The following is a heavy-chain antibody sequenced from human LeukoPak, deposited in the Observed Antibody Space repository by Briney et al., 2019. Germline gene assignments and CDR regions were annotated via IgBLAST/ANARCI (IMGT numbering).Heavy chain of an antibody. V-gene: IGHV3-33*06. J-gene: IGHJ6*03. D-gene: IGHD6-13*01. CDR2: IWSDATNE. CDR1: GFTFSHFG. CDR3: AKDRSSSWYPSYMDV. Sequence: GTSLRLSCEASGFTFSHFGMHWVRQAPGKGLEWVSVIWSDATNEYYADSVKGRFTISRDNSKNTLYLQINSLRGDDTAVYYCAKDRSSSWYPSYMDVWGKGTTVTVSS.